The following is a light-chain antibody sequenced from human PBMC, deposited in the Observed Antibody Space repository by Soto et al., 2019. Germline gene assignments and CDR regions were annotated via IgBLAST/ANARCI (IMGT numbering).Light chain of an antibody. V-gene: IGLV3-21*04. Sequence: SYELTQPPSVSVAPGKTARITCGGNNIGSKSVHWYQQKPGQAPVLVIYYDSDRPSGSPERFSGSNSGNTATLTISRVEAGDEVDYYCQVWDSSSDHPGVFGGGTKLTVL. CDR2: YDS. CDR3: QVWDSSSDHPGV. J-gene: IGLJ2*01. CDR1: NIGSKS.